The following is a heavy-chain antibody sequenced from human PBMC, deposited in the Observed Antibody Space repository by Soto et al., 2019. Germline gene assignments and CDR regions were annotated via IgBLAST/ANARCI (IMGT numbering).Heavy chain of an antibody. CDR3: AREIRYCGGGSCYTVGAFRI. CDR2: ISSSSSDI. V-gene: IGHV3-21*01. Sequence: EVQLVESGGGLVKPGGSLRLSCAASGFTFSDYYINWVRQAPGKGLEWVSSISSSSSDIYYADSVKGRFTVSRDNAKNSPSLQTNRLRAEDTAVYYCAREIRYCGGGSCYTVGAFRIWGQGTMVTVSS. CDR1: GFTFSDYY. J-gene: IGHJ3*02. D-gene: IGHD2-15*01.